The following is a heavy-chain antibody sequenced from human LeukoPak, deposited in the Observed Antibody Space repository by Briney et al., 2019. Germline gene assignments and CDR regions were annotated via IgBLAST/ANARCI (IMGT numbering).Heavy chain of an antibody. J-gene: IGHJ4*02. Sequence: PGGSLRLSCAASGFTFSDYWMHWVRQVPGRGLVWVSRTNPDGSSATYAGSVRGRFTISRDNAKNTLSLQMNSLRAEDTAVYYCAKSTPASLGIPAHWGQGTLVTVSS. CDR1: GFTFSDYW. CDR2: TNPDGSSA. V-gene: IGHV3-74*03. D-gene: IGHD2-15*01. CDR3: AKSTPASLGIPAH.